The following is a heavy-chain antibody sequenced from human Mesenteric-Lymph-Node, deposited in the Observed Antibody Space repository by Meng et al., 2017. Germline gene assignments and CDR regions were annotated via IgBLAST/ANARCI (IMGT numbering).Heavy chain of an antibody. V-gene: IGHV6-1*01. CDR2: TYYRSKWYN. D-gene: IGHD1-26*01. J-gene: IGHJ4*02. CDR1: VDSYAWNRAA. CDR3: GRGGGSYYHFDY. Sequence: VQLQQSGPGLVKPSQTLSFTMSISVDSYAWNRAAWNWIRQSPSRGLEWLGRTYYRSKWYNDYAVSVKSRITFNQDTSKNQFSLQMHSVTPEDTAVYYCGRGGGSYYHFDYWGQGTLVTVSS.